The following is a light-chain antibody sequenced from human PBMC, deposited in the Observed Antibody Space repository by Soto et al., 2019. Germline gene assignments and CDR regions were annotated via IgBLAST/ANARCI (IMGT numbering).Light chain of an antibody. CDR3: TSYTSSSTYV. J-gene: IGLJ1*01. V-gene: IGLV2-14*01. CDR2: EVS. Sequence: QSALTQPASVSGSPGQSITISCTGTSSDVGVYNYVSWYQQHPGKAPKLMISEVSNRPSGVSNRFSGSKSANTASLTISGLQAEDEADYYCTSYTSSSTYVFGTGTKLTV. CDR1: SSDVGVYNY.